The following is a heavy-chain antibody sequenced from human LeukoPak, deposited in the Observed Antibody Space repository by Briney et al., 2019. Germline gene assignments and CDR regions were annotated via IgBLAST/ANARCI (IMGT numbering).Heavy chain of an antibody. CDR3: ARMYSSSWNPFDY. D-gene: IGHD6-13*01. V-gene: IGHV4-34*01. Sequence: SETLSLTCAVYGGSLSGYYWSWIRQPPGKGLEWIGEINHSGSTNYNPSLKSRVTISVDTSKNQFSLKLSSVTAADTAVYYCARMYSSSWNPFDYWGQGTLVTVSS. CDR2: INHSGST. J-gene: IGHJ4*02. CDR1: GGSLSGYY.